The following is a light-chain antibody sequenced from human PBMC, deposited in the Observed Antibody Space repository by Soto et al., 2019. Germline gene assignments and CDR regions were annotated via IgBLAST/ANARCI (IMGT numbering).Light chain of an antibody. J-gene: IGKJ5*01. Sequence: EIVLTQSPGTLSLSPGERATLSCRASQSVATGYLAWYQQRPGQAPRLLIYGASSRATGIPDRFSGSGSGTDFTLTISRLEPEDFAVYYCQQYGSSLFTFGQGTRLEMK. V-gene: IGKV3-20*01. CDR2: GAS. CDR1: QSVATGY. CDR3: QQYGSSLFT.